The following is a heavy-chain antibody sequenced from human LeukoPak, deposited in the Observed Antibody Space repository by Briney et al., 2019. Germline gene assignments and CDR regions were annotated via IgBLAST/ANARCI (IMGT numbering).Heavy chain of an antibody. D-gene: IGHD4-23*01. CDR1: GGSFSGYH. CDR3: AGSYGGNAVGPFDI. Sequence: SETLSLTCAVSGGSFSGYHCSWIRQTPGKGLDWIGEVSQSGGASYNPSLKSRVTISVETSKNHFSLKLTSATAADTAMYYCAGSYGGNAVGPFDIWGQGTMVTVSS. V-gene: IGHV4-34*01. J-gene: IGHJ3*02. CDR2: VSQSGGA.